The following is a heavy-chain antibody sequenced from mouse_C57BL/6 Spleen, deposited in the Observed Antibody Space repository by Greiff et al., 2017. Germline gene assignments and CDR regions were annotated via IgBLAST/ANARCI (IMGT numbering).Heavy chain of an antibody. Sequence: QVQLQQPGAELVKPGASVKISCKASGYAFTSYWITWVKQRPGQGLEWIGQIYPGDGGTNYNGKFKGKATLTADKSSSTAYMQLSSLTSEDSAVYSCARYDWYFDDWGTGTTLTVSS. J-gene: IGHJ1*03. CDR1: GYAFTSYW. CDR2: IYPGDGGT. CDR3: ARYDWYFDD. D-gene: IGHD2-14*01. V-gene: IGHV1-80*01.